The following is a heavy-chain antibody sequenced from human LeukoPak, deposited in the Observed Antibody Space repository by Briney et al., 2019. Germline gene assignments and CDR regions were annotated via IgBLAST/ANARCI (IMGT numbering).Heavy chain of an antibody. CDR1: GGSFSGYY. V-gene: IGHV4-59*01. J-gene: IGHJ4*02. Sequence: SETLSLTCAVYGGSFSGYYWSWIRQPPGKGLEWIGYIYYSGSTNYNPSLKSRVTISVDTSKNQFSLKLSSVTAADTAVYYCARGTYYDILTGPESGFDYWGQGTLVTVSS. CDR2: IYYSGST. D-gene: IGHD3-9*01. CDR3: ARGTYYDILTGPESGFDY.